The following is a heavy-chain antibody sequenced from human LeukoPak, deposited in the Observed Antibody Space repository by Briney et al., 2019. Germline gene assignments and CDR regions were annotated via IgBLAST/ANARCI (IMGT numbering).Heavy chain of an antibody. CDR3: ARGYDYGDYWFDP. V-gene: IGHV4-61*02. CDR2: IYTGGST. CDR1: GGSITCGNYY. D-gene: IGHD4-17*01. J-gene: IGHJ5*02. Sequence: SETLSLTCSVSGGSITCGNYYWTGIRQPAGKGLEWIGRIYTGGSTNYNPSLKSRVTISMDTSKNQFSLNLSSVTAADTAVYYSARGYDYGDYWFDPWGQGTLDTVSS.